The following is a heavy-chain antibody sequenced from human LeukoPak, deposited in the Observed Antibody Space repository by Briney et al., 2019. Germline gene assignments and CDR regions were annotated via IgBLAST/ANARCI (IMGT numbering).Heavy chain of an antibody. D-gene: IGHD3-22*01. CDR2: ISGSGGST. V-gene: IGHV3-23*01. Sequence: GGSLRLSCAASGFTFSSYAMSWVRQAPGKGLEWVSAISGSGGSTYYADSVKGRFTISRDNSKNTLYLQMNSLRDEDTAVYYCAKGSEIVVAFNAFDIWGQGTMVTVSS. CDR1: GFTFSSYA. J-gene: IGHJ3*02. CDR3: AKGSEIVVAFNAFDI.